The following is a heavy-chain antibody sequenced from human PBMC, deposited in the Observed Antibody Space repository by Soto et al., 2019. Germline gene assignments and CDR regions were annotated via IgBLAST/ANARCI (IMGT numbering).Heavy chain of an antibody. D-gene: IGHD5-12*01. CDR3: AKGLREMATPYYYYYGMDV. CDR2: ISDDGTNK. V-gene: IGHV3-30-3*01. Sequence: GGSLRLSCAAFGFTFSTYAMHWVRQAPGKGLEWVATISDDGTNKYYADSVKGRFTISRDNSKDTLYLQMNSLRAEDTAVYYCAKGLREMATPYYYYYGMDVWGQGTTVTVSS. J-gene: IGHJ6*02. CDR1: GFTFSTYA.